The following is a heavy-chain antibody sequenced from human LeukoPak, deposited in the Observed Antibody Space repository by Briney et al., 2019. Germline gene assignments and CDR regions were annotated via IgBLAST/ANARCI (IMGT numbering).Heavy chain of an antibody. V-gene: IGHV3-23*01. D-gene: IGHD6-13*01. CDR2: ISGSGGST. CDR1: GFTFSSYA. J-gene: IGHJ4*02. CDR3: ARGKPAAGDY. Sequence: GGSLRLSCAASGFTFSSYAMSWVRQTPGKGLEWVSAISGSGGSTYYADSVKGRFTISRDNSKNTLFLQMSSLRAEDTAPYYCARGKPAAGDYWGQGTLVTVSS.